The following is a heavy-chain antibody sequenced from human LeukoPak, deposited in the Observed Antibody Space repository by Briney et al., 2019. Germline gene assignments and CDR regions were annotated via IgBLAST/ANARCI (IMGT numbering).Heavy chain of an antibody. Sequence: GGSLRLSCAASGFTFSSYSMNWVRQAPGKGLEWVSSISSSSSYIYYADSVKGRFTISRDNAKNSLYLQMNSLKTEDTAVYYCTTTLTYYYDSSGYYGAGYWGQGTLVAVSS. D-gene: IGHD3-22*01. V-gene: IGHV3-21*03. CDR1: GFTFSSYS. J-gene: IGHJ4*02. CDR2: ISSSSSYI. CDR3: TTTLTYYYDSSGYYGAGY.